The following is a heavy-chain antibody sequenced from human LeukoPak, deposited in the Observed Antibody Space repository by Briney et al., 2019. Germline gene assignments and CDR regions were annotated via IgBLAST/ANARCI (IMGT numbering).Heavy chain of an antibody. CDR2: ISGSGGST. D-gene: IGHD3-22*01. Sequence: PGGSLRLSCAASGFTFGSYAIYWVRQAPGKGLEWVSAISGSGGSTYYADSVKGRFTISRDNSKNTLYLQMNSLRAEDTAVYYCAKLFLTMIVVVIPYYFDYWGQGTLVTVSS. CDR3: AKLFLTMIVVVIPYYFDY. J-gene: IGHJ4*02. CDR1: GFTFGSYA. V-gene: IGHV3-23*01.